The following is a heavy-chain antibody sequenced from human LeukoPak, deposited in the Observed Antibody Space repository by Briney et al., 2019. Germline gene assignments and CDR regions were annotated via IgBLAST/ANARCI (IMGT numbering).Heavy chain of an antibody. CDR1: GYTFSSYG. D-gene: IGHD6-13*01. CDR2: ISPYNGNT. J-gene: IGHJ5*02. V-gene: IGHV1-18*04. CDR3: ARGRDRLAATGNWFDP. Sequence: ASVKVSCKASGYTFSSYGITWVRQAPGQGLEWMGWISPYNGNTNYAQKVQDRGTMTTDTSTSTAYMELRSLRSDDTAVYYCARGRDRLAATGNWFDPWGQGTLVTVSS.